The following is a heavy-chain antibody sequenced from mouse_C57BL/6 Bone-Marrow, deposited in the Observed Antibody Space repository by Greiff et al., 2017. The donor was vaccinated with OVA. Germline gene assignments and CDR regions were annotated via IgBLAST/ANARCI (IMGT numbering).Heavy chain of an antibody. J-gene: IGHJ3*01. D-gene: IGHD4-1*01. CDR1: GYTFTSYW. CDR2: IDPNSGGT. Sequence: QVQLKQPGAELVKPGASVKLSCKASGYTFTSYWMHWVKQRPGRGLEWIGRIDPNSGGTKYNEKFKSKATLTVDKPSSTAYMQLSSLTSEDSAVYYCASTVLTGTFFAYWGQGTLVTVSA. CDR3: ASTVLTGTFFAY. V-gene: IGHV1-72*01.